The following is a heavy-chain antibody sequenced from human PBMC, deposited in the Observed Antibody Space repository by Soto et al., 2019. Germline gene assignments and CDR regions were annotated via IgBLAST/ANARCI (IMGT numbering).Heavy chain of an antibody. J-gene: IGHJ5*02. D-gene: IGHD1-7*01. CDR3: ATLGAVEITGTTNNWFDP. CDR1: GYTLTELS. V-gene: IGHV1-24*01. Sequence: ASVKVSCKVSGYTLTELSMHLVRQAPGKGLEWMGGFDPEDGETIYAQKFQGRVTMTEDTSTDTAYMELSSLRSEDTAVYYCATLGAVEITGTTNNWFDPWGQGTLVTVSS. CDR2: FDPEDGET.